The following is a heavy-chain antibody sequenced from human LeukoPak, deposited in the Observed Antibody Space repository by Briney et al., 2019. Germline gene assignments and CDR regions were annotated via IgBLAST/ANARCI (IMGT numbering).Heavy chain of an antibody. V-gene: IGHV1-8*01. CDR3: ARRVGSGWPFQQ. J-gene: IGHJ1*01. CDR1: GYTFSSYD. CDR2: MNPNGGNR. Sequence: PVASVKLSCTASGYTFSSYDINWVRQATGQGLEWMGWMNPNGGNRGYAHKFQGRFNMTRNTSINTAYMELSSLRSEDSAVYYCARRVGSGWPFQQWGQGTLVTVS. D-gene: IGHD6-19*01.